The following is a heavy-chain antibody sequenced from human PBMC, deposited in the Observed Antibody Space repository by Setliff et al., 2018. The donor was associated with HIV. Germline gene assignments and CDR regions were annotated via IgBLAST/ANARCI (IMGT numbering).Heavy chain of an antibody. CDR2: IYYSGST. D-gene: IGHD3-3*01. CDR1: GGSISSSSYY. V-gene: IGHV4-39*07. J-gene: IGHJ4*02. Sequence: LSLTCTVSGGSISSSSYYWGWIRQPPGKGLEWIGSIYYSGSTYYNPSLKSRVTISVDTSKNQFSLKVNSVTAADTAVYYCARGFRSGRIFGIDYWGQGTLVTVSS. CDR3: ARGFRSGRIFGIDY.